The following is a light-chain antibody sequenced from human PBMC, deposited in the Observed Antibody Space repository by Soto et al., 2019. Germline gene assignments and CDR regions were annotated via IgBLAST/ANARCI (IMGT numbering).Light chain of an antibody. Sequence: EIVLTQSPGTLSLSPGERATLSCRASQSVSSSYLAWYQQKPGQAPRLLIYGASSRATGIPDRFSGSGSATDFTLTISSLEPEDFAVYYCQQYGSSPWTFGQGTKVEIK. CDR1: QSVSSSY. J-gene: IGKJ1*01. V-gene: IGKV3-20*01. CDR2: GAS. CDR3: QQYGSSPWT.